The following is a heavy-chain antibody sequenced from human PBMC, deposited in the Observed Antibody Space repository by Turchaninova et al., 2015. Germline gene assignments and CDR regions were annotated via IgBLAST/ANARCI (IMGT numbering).Heavy chain of an antibody. D-gene: IGHD6-19*01. CDR3: AREWGYSSGWSDAFDI. CDR1: GGSISNYS. V-gene: IGHV4-59*01. Sequence: QVQLQESGPGLGKPSETLSLTCPVSGGSISNYSWSWIRPPPGKGLEWIAYIYSSGSTSYNPSLKSRVTISLDTSKNQFSLRLTSVTAADTAVYYCAREWGYSSGWSDAFDIWGQGTMVTVSS. J-gene: IGHJ3*02. CDR2: IYSSGST.